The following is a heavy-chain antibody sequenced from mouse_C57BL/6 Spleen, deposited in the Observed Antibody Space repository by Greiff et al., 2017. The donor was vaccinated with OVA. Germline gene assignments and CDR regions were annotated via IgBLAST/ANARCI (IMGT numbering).Heavy chain of an antibody. CDR1: GYTFTSYW. Sequence: QVQLQQPGTELVKPGASVKLSCKASGYTFTSYWMHWVKQRPGQGLEWIGNIYPSNGGTNYNEKFKSKATLTVDKSSSTAYMQLSSLTSEDSAVYECASEGISYDYGGWFDYWGQGTLVTVSA. CDR3: ASEGISYDYGGWFDY. D-gene: IGHD2-4*01. CDR2: IYPSNGGT. V-gene: IGHV1-53*01. J-gene: IGHJ3*01.